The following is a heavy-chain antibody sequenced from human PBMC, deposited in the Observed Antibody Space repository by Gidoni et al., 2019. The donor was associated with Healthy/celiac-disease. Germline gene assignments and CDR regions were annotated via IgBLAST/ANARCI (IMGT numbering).Heavy chain of an antibody. CDR2: IKQDGSEK. V-gene: IGHV3-7*01. D-gene: IGHD4-17*01. CDR3: AREEPYGADAFDI. CDR1: GFTFSSYW. J-gene: IGHJ3*02. Sequence: EVQLVESGGGLVQPGGSLRLSCAASGFTFSSYWMSWVRQAPGKGLEWVANIKQDGSEKYYVDSVKGRFTIARDNAKNSLYLQMNSLRAEDTAVYYCAREEPYGADAFDIWGQGTMVTVSS.